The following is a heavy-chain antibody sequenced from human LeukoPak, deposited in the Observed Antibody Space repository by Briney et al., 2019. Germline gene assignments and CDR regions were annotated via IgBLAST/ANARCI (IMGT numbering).Heavy chain of an antibody. CDR1: GFTFSSYW. J-gene: IGHJ4*02. CDR2: IKQDGSDT. V-gene: IGHV3-7*01. D-gene: IGHD6-19*01. CDR3: AKDQMVGQWPTNFDY. Sequence: GGSLRLSCAASGFTFSSYWMSWVRQAPGKGLEWVANIKQDGSDTYYMDSVKGRFTISRDNAKNSLYLQMNSLRAEDTAVYYCAKDQMVGQWPTNFDYWGQGTLVTVSS.